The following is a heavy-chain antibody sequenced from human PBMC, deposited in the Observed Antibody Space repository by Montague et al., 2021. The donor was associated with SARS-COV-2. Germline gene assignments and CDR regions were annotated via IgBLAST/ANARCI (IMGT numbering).Heavy chain of an antibody. CDR1: GGSFSGYY. CDR2: INHSGST. D-gene: IGHD3-10*01. J-gene: IGHJ6*02. V-gene: IGHV4-34*01. Sequence: SETLSLTCAVYGGSFSGYYWSWIRQPPGKGLEWIGEINHSGSTNYNPSLKGRVTISVDTSKNQFSLKLSSVTAADTAVYYCAVNYGSGSYSTYYYGMDVWAKGPRSPSP. CDR3: AVNYGSGSYSTYYYGMDV.